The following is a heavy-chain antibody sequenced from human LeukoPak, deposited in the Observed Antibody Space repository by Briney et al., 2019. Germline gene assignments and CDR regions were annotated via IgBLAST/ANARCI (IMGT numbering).Heavy chain of an antibody. V-gene: IGHV4-38-2*02. J-gene: IGHJ4*02. D-gene: IGHD1-26*01. CDR3: ARRSSKLGTTTFDY. CDR2: MYHSGRT. CDR1: GGSISSGYY. Sequence: SETLSLTCTVSGGSISSGYYWGWIRQPPGKGLEWIGSMYHSGRTDYNPSLKSRVTISVDTSKNQVSLKLSSVTAADTAVYYCARRSSKLGTTTFDYWGQGILVTVSS.